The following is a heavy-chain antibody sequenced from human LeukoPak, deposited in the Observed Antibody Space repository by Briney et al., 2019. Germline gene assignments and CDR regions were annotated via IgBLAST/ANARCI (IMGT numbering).Heavy chain of an antibody. Sequence: GGSLRLSCAASGFTFSSYAMSWVRQAPGKGLEWVSAISGRGGSTYYADSVKGRSTISRDNSKNTVSLQMTSLRAEDTAVYYCAKVEMATITGFDYWGQGTLVTVSS. CDR1: GFTFSSYA. J-gene: IGHJ4*02. CDR3: AKVEMATITGFDY. V-gene: IGHV3-23*01. D-gene: IGHD5-12*01. CDR2: ISGRGGST.